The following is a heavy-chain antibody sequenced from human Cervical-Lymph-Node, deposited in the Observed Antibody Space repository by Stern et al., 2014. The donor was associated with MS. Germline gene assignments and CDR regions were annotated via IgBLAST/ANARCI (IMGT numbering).Heavy chain of an antibody. J-gene: IGHJ3*01. V-gene: IGHV3-30*18. Sequence: MQLVESGGGVVQPGRSLRLSCAASGFTFSNFGMHWVRQAPGKGLEWVTLISYDGGHEYYADSVKVRLTISRDDSKNKLYLQLNSLRPEDTAVYYCAKGRTVAGKGVGAFDVWGQGTLVTVSS. CDR2: ISYDGGHE. D-gene: IGHD6-19*01. CDR3: AKGRTVAGKGVGAFDV. CDR1: GFTFSNFG.